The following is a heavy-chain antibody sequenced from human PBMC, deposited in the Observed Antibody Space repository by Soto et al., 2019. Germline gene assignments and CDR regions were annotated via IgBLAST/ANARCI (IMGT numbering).Heavy chain of an antibody. V-gene: IGHV3-23*01. D-gene: IGHD3-22*01. J-gene: IGHJ4*02. CDR1: GFTFSHHD. CDR3: AKGLSSASSFDS. Sequence: HPGGSLRLSCAGSGFTFSHHDMSWVRQAPGKGLEWVSAISGSGGRTHYADSVKGRFTISRDNSKNILSLQMNSLRAEDTAVYHCAKGLSSASSFDSWGQGTLVTVSS. CDR2: ISGSGGRT.